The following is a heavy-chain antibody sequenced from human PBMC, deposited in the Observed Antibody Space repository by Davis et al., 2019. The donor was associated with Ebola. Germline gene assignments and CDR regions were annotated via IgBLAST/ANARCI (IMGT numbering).Heavy chain of an antibody. V-gene: IGHV3-23*01. CDR2: ISVRGGST. Sequence: GGSLRLSCEASGFIYSSYGMNWVRQAPGKGLEWVSSISVRGGSTFYADSVRGRFTVSRDDSENTLDLQINRLRLEDTAIYYCARWKIGHEYIDYWGQGLLVTVSS. CDR3: ARWKIGHEYIDY. J-gene: IGHJ4*02. D-gene: IGHD1-1*01. CDR1: GFIYSSYG.